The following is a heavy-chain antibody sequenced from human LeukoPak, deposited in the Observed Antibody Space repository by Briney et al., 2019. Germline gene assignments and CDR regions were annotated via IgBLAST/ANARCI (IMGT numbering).Heavy chain of an antibody. CDR2: IKEDGSEK. CDR1: GFSFSTYW. J-gene: IGHJ6*03. CDR3: ARRSYRGVIGLYYYYYMDV. D-gene: IGHD3-16*02. Sequence: GGSLKLSCVASGFSFSTYWMSWVRQAPGQGLEWVANIKEDGSEKYYVGSVKGRFTMSRDNAKNSVYLQKNRLRVEDTAVYYCARRSYRGVIGLYYYYYMDVWGKGTPVTVSS. V-gene: IGHV3-7*01.